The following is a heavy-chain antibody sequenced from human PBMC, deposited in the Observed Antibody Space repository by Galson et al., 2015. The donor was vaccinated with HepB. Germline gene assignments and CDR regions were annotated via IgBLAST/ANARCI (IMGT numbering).Heavy chain of an antibody. CDR2: VGSSNTYT. Sequence: SLRLSCAASGFTFTDYYMSWIRQAPGKGLEWISYVGSSNTYTNYADSVKGRFTTSRDNAKNSLYLQMNSLRAEDTAVYYCARPRWGIIVVPGAIDVWGLGTTVTVSS. V-gene: IGHV3-11*06. CDR1: GFTFTDYY. J-gene: IGHJ6*02. CDR3: ARPRWGIIVVPGAIDV. D-gene: IGHD2-2*01.